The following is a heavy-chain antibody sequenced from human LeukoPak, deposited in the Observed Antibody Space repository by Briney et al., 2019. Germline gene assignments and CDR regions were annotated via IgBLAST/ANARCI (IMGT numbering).Heavy chain of an antibody. CDR2: ISGSGNSK. V-gene: IGHV3-23*01. Sequence: PGGSLRLSCAASGLTFSSYAMSWVRQAPGKGLEWVSTISGSGNSKSNADSVKGRFTISRDNSKNTLFLQMNSLRAEDTAVYYCAKDRGWGRFDYWGQGTLVTVSS. CDR1: GLTFSSYA. J-gene: IGHJ4*02. D-gene: IGHD3-16*01. CDR3: AKDRGWGRFDY.